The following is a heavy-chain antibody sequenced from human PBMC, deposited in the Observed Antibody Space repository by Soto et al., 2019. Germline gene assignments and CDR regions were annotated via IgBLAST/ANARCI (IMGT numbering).Heavy chain of an antibody. V-gene: IGHV3-7*01. CDR3: AREDGYFED. CDR2: IKEDGSDM. CDR1: GFTFSSYW. J-gene: IGHJ4*02. Sequence: PGGSLRLSCAASGFTFSSYWMSWVRQAPGKGLEWVANIKEDGSDMYYVDSVKGRFTISRDNAKNSLYLQMNSLRAEDTAVYYCAREDGYFEDWGQGTRVTVSS.